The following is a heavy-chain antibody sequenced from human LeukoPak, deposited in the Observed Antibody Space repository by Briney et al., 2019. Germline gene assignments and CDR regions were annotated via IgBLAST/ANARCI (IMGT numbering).Heavy chain of an antibody. V-gene: IGHV3-74*01. J-gene: IGHJ4*02. CDR1: GFSFSGHW. CDR3: ARGPNSNWSGLDF. CDR2: ISPTGSTT. D-gene: IGHD6-6*01. Sequence: GGSLRLSCTASGFSFSGHWMHWARQLPGKGLVWVSRISPTGSTTSYADSVKGRFTVCRDNAKNTLYLQVNNLRAEDTAVYYCARGPNSNWSGLDFWGQGTLLTVSS.